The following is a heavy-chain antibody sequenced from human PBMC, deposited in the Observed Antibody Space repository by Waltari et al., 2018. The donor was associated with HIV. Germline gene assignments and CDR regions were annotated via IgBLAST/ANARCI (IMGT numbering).Heavy chain of an antibody. CDR2: ISYSGST. Sequence: HLQESGPRLAKPSETLSLTCSVSGGSVSTGTYYWSWIRQPPGKGLEWIGYISYSGSTNYNPSLKSRGTVSVDTSKNQVSLKLNSLTAADTAVYYCASHGDYYDRSGFYFDHWGQGTLVTVSS. CDR3: ASHGDYYDRSGFYFDH. CDR1: GGSVSTGTYY. J-gene: IGHJ4*02. V-gene: IGHV4-61*01. D-gene: IGHD3-22*01.